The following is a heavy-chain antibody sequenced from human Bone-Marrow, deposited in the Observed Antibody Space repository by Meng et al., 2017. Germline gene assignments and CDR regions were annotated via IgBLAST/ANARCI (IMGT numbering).Heavy chain of an antibody. D-gene: IGHD2-15*01. J-gene: IGHJ5*02. Sequence: VPLQEWGAGLLKPSETLSLTCAVYGGSFSGYYWSWIRQPPGKGLEWIGEINHSGSTNYNPSLKSRVTISVDTSKNQFSLKLSSVTAADTAVYYCASGYCSGGSCQVGWFDPWGQGTLVTVSS. V-gene: IGHV4-34*01. CDR3: ASGYCSGGSCQVGWFDP. CDR2: INHSGST. CDR1: GGSFSGYY.